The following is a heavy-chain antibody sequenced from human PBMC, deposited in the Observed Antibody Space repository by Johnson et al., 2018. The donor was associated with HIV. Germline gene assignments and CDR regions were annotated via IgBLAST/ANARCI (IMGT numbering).Heavy chain of an antibody. CDR3: ARGPYCSSSGCYGSGTYSSAFDI. V-gene: IGHV3-9*01. CDR2: ISWNSGSI. J-gene: IGHJ3*02. CDR1: GFTFDDYA. D-gene: IGHD2-2*01. Sequence: QLVESGGGLVQPGRSLRLSCAASGFTFDDYAMHWVRQAPGKGLEWVSGISWNSGSIGYADSVKGRFTISRGNGKNLLYLQMNSLRAEDTALYYCARGPYCSSSGCYGSGTYSSAFDIWGQGTMVTVSS.